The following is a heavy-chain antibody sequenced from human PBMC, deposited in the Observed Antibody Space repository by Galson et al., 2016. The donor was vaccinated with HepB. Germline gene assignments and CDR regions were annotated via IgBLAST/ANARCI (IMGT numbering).Heavy chain of an antibody. CDR3: ARVDSGSYSH. V-gene: IGHV1-2*02. Sequence: SVKVSCKASGYTFTGYYIHWVRQAPGQGLEWMGWINPNSGGTNFAQNFQGRVTMTSDTSISTADMELSRLRIDDTAVYYCARVDSGSYSHWGQGTLVTVSS. CDR2: INPNSGGT. CDR1: GYTFTGYY. J-gene: IGHJ4*02. D-gene: IGHD1-26*01.